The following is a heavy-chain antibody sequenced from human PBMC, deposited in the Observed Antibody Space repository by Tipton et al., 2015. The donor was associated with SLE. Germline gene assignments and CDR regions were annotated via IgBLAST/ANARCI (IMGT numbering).Heavy chain of an antibody. J-gene: IGHJ4*02. CDR1: GFTFDDYA. D-gene: IGHD6-19*01. CDR3: ARAVADWGWLVVY. V-gene: IGHV3-9*03. CDR2: ISWNSGSI. Sequence: SLRLSCAASGFTFDDYAMHWVRQAPGKGLEWVSGISWNSGSIGYADSVKGRFTISRDNAKNSLYLQMNSLRAEDMALYYCARAVADWGWLVVYWGRGTQVTVSS.